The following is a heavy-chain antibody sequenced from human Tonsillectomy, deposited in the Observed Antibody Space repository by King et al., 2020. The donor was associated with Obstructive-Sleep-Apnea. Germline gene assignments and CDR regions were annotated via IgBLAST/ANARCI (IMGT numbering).Heavy chain of an antibody. CDR1: GYTFTSYD. J-gene: IGHJ3*02. CDR2: MKPNSGNT. D-gene: IGHD1-14*01. V-gene: IGHV1-8*01. Sequence: QLVQSGAEVKKPGASLKVSCKASGYTFTSYDINWLRQATGQGLEWMGWMKPNSGNTDYAHSFQGRVTMTRNNSISTAYMELSSLRSEDTAVYYCARGSRTFDIWGQGTMVTVSS. CDR3: ARGSRTFDI.